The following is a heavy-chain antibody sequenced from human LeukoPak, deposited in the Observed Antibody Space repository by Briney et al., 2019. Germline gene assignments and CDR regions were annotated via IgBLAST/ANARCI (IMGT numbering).Heavy chain of an antibody. V-gene: IGHV3-48*01. CDR2: ISSSSSTI. CDR3: AGTAIPYYFDY. Sequence: GGSLRLSCAASGFTFSSYSMNWVRQAPGKGLEWVSYISSSSSTIYYADSVKGRFTISGDNAKNSLYLQMNSLRAEDTAVYYCAGTAIPYYFDYWGQGTLVTVSS. J-gene: IGHJ4*02. CDR1: GFTFSSYS. D-gene: IGHD2-21*02.